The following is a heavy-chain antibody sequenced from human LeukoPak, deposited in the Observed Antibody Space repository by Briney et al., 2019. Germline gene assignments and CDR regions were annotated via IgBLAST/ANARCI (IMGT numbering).Heavy chain of an antibody. CDR3: AKDAGYYDFWSGPVFR. V-gene: IGHV3-48*01. Sequence: PGGSLRLSCAASGFTFSSYSMNWVRQAPGKGLEWVSYISSSSTIYYADSVKGRFTIPRDNSKNTLYLQMNSLRAEDTAVYYCAKDAGYYDFWSGPVFRWGQGTMVTVSS. J-gene: IGHJ3*01. CDR2: ISSSSTI. D-gene: IGHD3-3*01. CDR1: GFTFSSYS.